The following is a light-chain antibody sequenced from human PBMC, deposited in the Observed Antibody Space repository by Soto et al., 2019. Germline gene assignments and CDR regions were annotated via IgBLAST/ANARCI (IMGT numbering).Light chain of an antibody. CDR3: QNFRSSAIS. CDR2: ASS. CDR1: QTVNNW. V-gene: IGKV1-12*01. Sequence: DIQMTQSPSSVSASVGDRVTITCRASQTVNNWLAWYQQRPGKAPKLLIYASSTLQGGVPSRFSGSGSGTDFTLTISSLQPEDFATYYCQNFRSSAISFGGGTKVDIK. J-gene: IGKJ4*01.